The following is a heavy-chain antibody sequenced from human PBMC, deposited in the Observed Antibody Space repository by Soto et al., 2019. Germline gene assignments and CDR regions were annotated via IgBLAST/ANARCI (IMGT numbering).Heavy chain of an antibody. D-gene: IGHD4-17*01. CDR1: GFTFSSYG. CDR2: ISYDGNNK. V-gene: IGHV3-30*18. CDR3: AKDHLETTVTTPSY. Sequence: QVQLVESGGGVVQPGRSLRRSCAASGFTFSSYGMHWVRQAPGKGLEWVAVISYDGNNKYYADSVKGRFTISRDNFKNTLYLQMDSLRAEDTAMYYCAKDHLETTVTTPSYWGQGILVTVSS. J-gene: IGHJ4*02.